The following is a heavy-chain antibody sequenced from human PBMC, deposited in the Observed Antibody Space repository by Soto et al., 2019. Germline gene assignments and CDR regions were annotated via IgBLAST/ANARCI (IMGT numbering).Heavy chain of an antibody. J-gene: IGHJ3*02. Sequence: GGSLRLSCAASGFTFSSYAMSWVRQAPGKGLEWVSAISGSGGSTYYADSVKGRFTISRDNSKNTLYLQMNSLRAEDTAVYYCAKVTPDFWSGYSLDAFDIWGQGTMVTVSS. D-gene: IGHD3-3*01. CDR1: GFTFSSYA. CDR2: ISGSGGST. V-gene: IGHV3-23*01. CDR3: AKVTPDFWSGYSLDAFDI.